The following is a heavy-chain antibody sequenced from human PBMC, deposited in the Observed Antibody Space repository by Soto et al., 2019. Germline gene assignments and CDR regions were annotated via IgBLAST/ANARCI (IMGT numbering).Heavy chain of an antibody. D-gene: IGHD6-13*01. J-gene: IGHJ4*02. Sequence: PSETLSLTCDVSGDTISSGGYTWAWIRQPPGKALEWIGHTYHSGNPYYNPSLKSRVTISVDTSKNQFSLKLSSVTAADTAVYYCARGKQQPAYYFDYWGQGTLVTVSS. CDR3: ARGKQQPAYYFDY. CDR2: TYHSGNP. CDR1: GDTISSGGYT. V-gene: IGHV4-30-2*01.